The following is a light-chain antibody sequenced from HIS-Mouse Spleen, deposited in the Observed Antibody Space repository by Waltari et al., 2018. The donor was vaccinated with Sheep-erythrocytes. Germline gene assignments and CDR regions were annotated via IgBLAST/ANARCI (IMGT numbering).Light chain of an antibody. CDR1: SSDVGCSTL. Sequence: QSALTQPASVSGSPGPSITISRTGTSSDVGCSTLVPWYQQHPGKAPKLMIYEGSKRPSGVSNRFSGSKSGNTASLTISGLQAEDEADYYCCSYAGSSTPWVFGGGTKLTVL. CDR3: CSYAGSSTPWV. V-gene: IGLV2-23*01. J-gene: IGLJ3*02. CDR2: EGS.